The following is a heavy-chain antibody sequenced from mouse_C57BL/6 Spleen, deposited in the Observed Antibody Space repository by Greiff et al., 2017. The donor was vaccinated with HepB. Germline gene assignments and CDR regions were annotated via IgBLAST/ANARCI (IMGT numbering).Heavy chain of an antibody. J-gene: IGHJ4*01. CDR1: GYSFTGYY. V-gene: IGHV1-42*01. D-gene: IGHD3-3*01. CDR3: ARGESYRYAMDY. Sequence: EVQLQQSGPELVKPGASVKISCKASGYSFTGYYMNWVKQSPEKSLEWIGEINPSTGGTTYNQKFKAKATLTVDKSSSTAYMQLKSLTSEDSAVYYCARGESYRYAMDYWGQGTSVTVSS. CDR2: INPSTGGT.